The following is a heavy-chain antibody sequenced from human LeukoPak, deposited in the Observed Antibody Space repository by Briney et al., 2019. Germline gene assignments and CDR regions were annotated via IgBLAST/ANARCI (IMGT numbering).Heavy chain of an antibody. CDR3: AKDKTEYYYDSIGYYLDAFDI. V-gene: IGHV3-23*01. D-gene: IGHD3-22*01. Sequence: ETLSLTCTVSGGSISGHYWSWIRQPPGKGLEGVSAISGSGGSTYYADSGKGRFTISRDNSKNTPYLQMNSLRAEDTAVYYCAKDKTEYYYDSIGYYLDAFDIWGQGTMVTVSS. CDR1: GGSISGHY. J-gene: IGHJ3*02. CDR2: ISGSGGST.